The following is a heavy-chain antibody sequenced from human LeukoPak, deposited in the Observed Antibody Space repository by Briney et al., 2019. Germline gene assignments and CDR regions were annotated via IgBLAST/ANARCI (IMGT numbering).Heavy chain of an antibody. J-gene: IGHJ4*02. CDR1: GFTFSDYY. CDR2: ISSSGSTI. CDR3: ARHGTAMPLGYFDY. Sequence: GGSLGLSCAASGFTFSDYYMSWIRQAPGKGLEWVSYISSSGSTIYYAGSVKGRFTISRDNAKNSLYLQMNSLRAEDTAVYYCARHGTAMPLGYFDYWGQGTLVTISS. V-gene: IGHV3-11*01. D-gene: IGHD2-2*01.